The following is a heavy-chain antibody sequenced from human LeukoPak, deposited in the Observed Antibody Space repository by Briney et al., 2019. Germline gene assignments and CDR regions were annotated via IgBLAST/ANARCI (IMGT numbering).Heavy chain of an antibody. D-gene: IGHD3-9*01. Sequence: ASVKVSCKASGYTFTGYYMHWVRQAPGQGLEWMGWINPNSGGTNYAQKFQGRVTRTRDTSISTAYMELSRLRSDDTAVYYCARGNYYDIITPLRTWGQGTLVTVSS. V-gene: IGHV1-2*02. CDR2: INPNSGGT. J-gene: IGHJ4*02. CDR3: ARGNYYDIITPLRT. CDR1: GYTFTGYY.